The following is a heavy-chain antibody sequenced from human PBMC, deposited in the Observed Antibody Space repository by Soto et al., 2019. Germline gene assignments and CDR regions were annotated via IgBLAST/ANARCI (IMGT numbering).Heavy chain of an antibody. Sequence: QVQLQQWGAGLLKPSETLSLTCAVYGGSFSGYYWSWIRQPPGKGLEWIGEINHSGSTNYNPSLKSRVTISVDTSKNQFSLKLSSVTAADTAVYCCARGWGPRLWGRGTLVTVSS. V-gene: IGHV4-34*01. CDR3: ARGWGPRL. CDR2: INHSGST. D-gene: IGHD3-16*01. CDR1: GGSFSGYY. J-gene: IGHJ2*01.